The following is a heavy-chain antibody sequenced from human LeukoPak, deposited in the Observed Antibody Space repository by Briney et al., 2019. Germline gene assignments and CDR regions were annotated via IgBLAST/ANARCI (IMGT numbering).Heavy chain of an antibody. Sequence: GGSLRLSCSASGFTFSSYAMYWVRQAPGKGLEYVSGISTNGGSADYTDSVKGRFTISRDNSKNTLYLQMSSLRTEDTAIYYCVKGLSTVVTGAGDRWGQGTLVTVSS. CDR1: GFTFSSYA. CDR2: ISTNGGSA. J-gene: IGHJ5*02. D-gene: IGHD4-23*01. V-gene: IGHV3-64D*09. CDR3: VKGLSTVVTGAGDR.